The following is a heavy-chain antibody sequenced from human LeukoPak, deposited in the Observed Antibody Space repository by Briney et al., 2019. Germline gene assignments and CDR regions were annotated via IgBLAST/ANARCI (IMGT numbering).Heavy chain of an antibody. CDR2: ISYDGSNK. CDR1: GFTFSSYA. V-gene: IGHV3-30-3*01. J-gene: IGHJ1*01. CDR3: ANRGSSGWKPEYFQH. Sequence: GGSLRLSCAASGFTFSSYAMHWVRQAPGKGLEWVAVISYDGSNKYYADSVKGRFTISRDNSKNTLCLQMNSLRAEDTAVYYCANRGSSGWKPEYFQHWGQGTLVTVSS. D-gene: IGHD6-19*01.